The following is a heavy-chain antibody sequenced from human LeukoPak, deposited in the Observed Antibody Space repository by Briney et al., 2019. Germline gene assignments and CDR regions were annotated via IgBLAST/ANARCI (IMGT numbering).Heavy chain of an antibody. J-gene: IGHJ4*02. Sequence: GESLKISCKGSGYSFTSYWIGWVRQMPGKGLEWMGIIYPGDSDTRYSPSFQGQVTISADTSISTAYLQWSSLKASDTAMYYCARRVGYCSGASCPYFDYWGQGTLVTVSS. CDR3: ARRVGYCSGASCPYFDY. CDR1: GYSFTSYW. CDR2: IYPGDSDT. D-gene: IGHD2-15*01. V-gene: IGHV5-51*01.